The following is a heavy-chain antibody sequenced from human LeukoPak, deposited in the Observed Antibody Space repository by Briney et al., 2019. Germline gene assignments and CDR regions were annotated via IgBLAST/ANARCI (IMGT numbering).Heavy chain of an antibody. CDR1: GFTFDDYA. J-gene: IGHJ4*02. CDR3: AEEGGGWIAVAGRGGEFDY. V-gene: IGHV3-9*01. D-gene: IGHD6-19*01. Sequence: GGSLRLSCAASGFTFDDYAMHWVRQAPGKGLEWVSGISWNSGSIGYADSVKGRFTISRDNAKNSLYLQMNSLRAEDTALYYCAEEGGGWIAVAGRGGEFDYWGQGTLVTVSS. CDR2: ISWNSGSI.